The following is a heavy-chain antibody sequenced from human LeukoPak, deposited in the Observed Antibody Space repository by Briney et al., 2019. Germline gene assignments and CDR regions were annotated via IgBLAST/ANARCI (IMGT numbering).Heavy chain of an antibody. CDR2: IYYSGST. V-gene: IGHV4-30-4*01. J-gene: IGHJ4*02. Sequence: PSETLSLTCTVSGGSISSGDYFWTWIRQSPGKGLEWIGYIYYSGSTYYNPSLKSRVTISVDTSKNQFSLKLSSVTAADTAVYYCARLITGTLRVFDYWGQGTLVTVSS. CDR1: GGSISSGDYF. D-gene: IGHD1-7*01. CDR3: ARLITGTLRVFDY.